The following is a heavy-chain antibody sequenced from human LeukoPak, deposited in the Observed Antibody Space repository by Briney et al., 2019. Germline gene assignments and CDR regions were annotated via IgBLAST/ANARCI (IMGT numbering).Heavy chain of an antibody. CDR2: IPYDGRNK. CDR3: ARELTIRRTFDY. CDR1: GFTFSSYA. D-gene: IGHD5-24*01. J-gene: IGHJ4*02. Sequence: GGSLRLSCVASGFTFSSYAMHWARQAPGKGLEWVAVIPYDGRNKYYADSVKGRLTISRDNTRNTLYLQMNSLRAEDTAVYYCARELTIRRTFDYWGQGTLVTVSS. V-gene: IGHV3-30*04.